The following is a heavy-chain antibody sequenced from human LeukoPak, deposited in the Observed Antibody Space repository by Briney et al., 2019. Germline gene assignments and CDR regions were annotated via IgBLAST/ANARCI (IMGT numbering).Heavy chain of an antibody. V-gene: IGHV1-18*01. CDR2: ISAYNGNT. J-gene: IGHJ4*02. CDR3: ARDFGYYDSSGYRCY. D-gene: IGHD3-22*01. CDR1: GYTFTSYG. Sequence: GASVKVSCKASGYTFTSYGISWVRQAPGQGLEWMGWISAYNGNTNYAQKLQGRVTMTTDTSTSTAYMELRSLRSDDTAVYYCARDFGYYDSSGYRCYWGQGTLVTVSS.